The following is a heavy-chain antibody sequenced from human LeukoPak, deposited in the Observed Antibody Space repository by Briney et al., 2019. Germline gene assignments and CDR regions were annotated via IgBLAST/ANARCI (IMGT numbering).Heavy chain of an antibody. CDR2: IYYSGST. CDR1: GVSISSGDFY. D-gene: IGHD3-3*01. V-gene: IGHV4-30-4*01. J-gene: IGHJ4*02. Sequence: SETLSLTCTVSGVSISSGDFYWSWIRQPPGKGLEWIGSIYYSGSTSYNPSIKRRVAISRDTSKNQFSLKLSSVTAADTAVYYCARHYYAVNYWGQGTLVTVSS. CDR3: ARHYYAVNY.